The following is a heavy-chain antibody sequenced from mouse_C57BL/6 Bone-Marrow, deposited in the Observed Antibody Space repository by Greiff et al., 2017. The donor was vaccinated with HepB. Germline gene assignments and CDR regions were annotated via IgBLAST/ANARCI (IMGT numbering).Heavy chain of an antibody. D-gene: IGHD1-1*01. CDR1: GYTFTDYY. CDR3: QFITTVVATRDFDY. Sequence: VHLVESGAELVRPGASVKLSCKASGYTFTDYYINWVKQRPGQGLEWIARIYPGSGNTYYNEKFKGKATLTAEKSSSTAYMQLSSLTSEDSAVYFCQFITTVVATRDFDYWGQGTTLTVSS. J-gene: IGHJ2*01. V-gene: IGHV1-76*01. CDR2: IYPGSGNT.